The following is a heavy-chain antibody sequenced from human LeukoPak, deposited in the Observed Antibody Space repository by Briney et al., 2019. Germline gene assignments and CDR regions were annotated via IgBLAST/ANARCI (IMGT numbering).Heavy chain of an antibody. CDR1: GGSINSFY. Sequence: PSETLSLTCTVSGGSINSFYWSWIRQPPGKGLEWIGYIHNSGSSTYNPSLKSRVTISLDTSKNQFSLKLNSVTAADTAVYYCAGLGGETASYWGQGILVTVSS. CDR2: IHNSGSS. V-gene: IGHV4-59*08. D-gene: IGHD3-16*01. CDR3: AGLGGETASY. J-gene: IGHJ4*02.